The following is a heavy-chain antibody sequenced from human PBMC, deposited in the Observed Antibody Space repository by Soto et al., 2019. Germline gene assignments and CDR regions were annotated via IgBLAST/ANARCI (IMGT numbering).Heavy chain of an antibody. J-gene: IGHJ6*02. D-gene: IGHD3-10*01. CDR2: VYTSDYT. CDR1: RASMRSSF. CDR3: ASSAGHPGDFFYYNGMDV. Sequence: PSYTTSLASSSSRASMRSSFCHWTLHPPGKGLEWIGYVYTSDYTRYSSSLKSRVTISVDTSKSQFYLRLNSVTAADTAVYYCASSAGHPGDFFYYNGMDVWGQGTTGTVSS. V-gene: IGHV4-59*07.